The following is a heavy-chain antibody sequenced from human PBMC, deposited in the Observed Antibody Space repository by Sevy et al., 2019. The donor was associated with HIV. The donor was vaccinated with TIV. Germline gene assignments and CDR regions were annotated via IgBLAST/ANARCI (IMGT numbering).Heavy chain of an antibody. V-gene: IGHV4-31*03. CDR1: GGSISSGGYY. CDR3: ARDTACSGGSCYFDYYYGMDV. D-gene: IGHD2-15*01. CDR2: IYYSGST. Sequence: SETLSLTCTVSGGSISSGGYYWSWIRQHPGKGLEWIGYIYYSGSTYYNPSLKSRVTISVDTSKNQFSLKLSSVTAADTAVYYCARDTACSGGSCYFDYYYGMDVWGQGTTVTVSS. J-gene: IGHJ6*02.